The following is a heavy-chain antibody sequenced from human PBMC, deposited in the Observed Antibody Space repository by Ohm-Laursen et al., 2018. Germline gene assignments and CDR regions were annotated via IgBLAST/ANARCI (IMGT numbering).Heavy chain of an antibody. CDR2: IKGGGGKI. CDR1: GFTFSNYW. V-gene: IGHV3-74*01. CDR3: LSGSGYSST. J-gene: IGHJ3*01. Sequence: SLRLSCSASGFTFSNYWMHWVRQGPGKGLVWLSGIKGGGGKINYADSVKGRFTISRDNAKNTLYLQMNSVRVEDTAVYYCLSGSGYSSTWGQGTMVTVSS. D-gene: IGHD3-22*01.